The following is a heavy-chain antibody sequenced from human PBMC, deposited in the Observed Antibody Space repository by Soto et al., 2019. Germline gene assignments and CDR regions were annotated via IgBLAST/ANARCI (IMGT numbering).Heavy chain of an antibody. J-gene: IGHJ4*02. Sequence: QVQLVESGGGVVQPGRSLRLSCAASGFTFSSYAMHWVRQAPGKGLEWVAVISYDGSNKYYADSVKGRFTISRDNSKNTLYPQMNRLRAEDTALYYCARGPPKYYYDSSGYFSWGQGTLVTVSS. D-gene: IGHD3-22*01. CDR1: GFTFSSYA. V-gene: IGHV3-30-3*01. CDR2: ISYDGSNK. CDR3: ARGPPKYYYDSSGYFS.